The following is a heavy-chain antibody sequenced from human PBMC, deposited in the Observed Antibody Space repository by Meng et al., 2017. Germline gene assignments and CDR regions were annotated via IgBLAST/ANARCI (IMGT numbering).Heavy chain of an antibody. D-gene: IGHD3-10*01. CDR2: INPNSGGT. J-gene: IGHJ4*02. V-gene: IGHV1-2*06. Sequence: ASVKVSCKASGYTFTGYYMHWVRQAPGQGLEWMGRINPNSGGTNYAQKFQGRVTMTRDTSISTAYMEWSSLKASDTAMYYCAGILWFGEYPQYYWGQGTLVTVSS. CDR1: GYTFTGYY. CDR3: AGILWFGEYPQYY.